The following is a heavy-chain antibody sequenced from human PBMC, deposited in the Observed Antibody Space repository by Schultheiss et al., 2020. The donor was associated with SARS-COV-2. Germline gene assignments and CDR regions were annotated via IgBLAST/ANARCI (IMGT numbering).Heavy chain of an antibody. V-gene: IGHV3-48*01. CDR1: GFTFSSYS. J-gene: IGHJ4*02. Sequence: GGSLRLSCAASGFTFSSYSMNWVRQAPGKGLEWVSYISSSSSTIYYADSVKGRFTISRDNAKNSLYLQMNSLRAEDTAVYYCARAPVIAAAATSNYWGQGTLVTVSS. CDR3: ARAPVIAAAATSNY. D-gene: IGHD6-13*01. CDR2: ISSSSSTI.